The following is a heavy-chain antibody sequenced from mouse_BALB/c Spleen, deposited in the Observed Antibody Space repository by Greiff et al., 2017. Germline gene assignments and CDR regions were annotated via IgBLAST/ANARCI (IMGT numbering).Heavy chain of an antibody. CDR3: TRDSSGFSWFAY. CDR2: IYPGNSDT. J-gene: IGHJ3*01. CDR1: GYTFTSYW. Sequence: EVQRVESGAELARPGASVKMSCKASGYTFTSYWMHWVKQRPGQGLEWIGAIYPGNSDTSYNQKFKGKAKLTAVTSTSTAYMELSSLTNEDSAVYYCTRDSSGFSWFAYWGQGTLVTVSA. D-gene: IGHD3-2*01. V-gene: IGHV1-5*01.